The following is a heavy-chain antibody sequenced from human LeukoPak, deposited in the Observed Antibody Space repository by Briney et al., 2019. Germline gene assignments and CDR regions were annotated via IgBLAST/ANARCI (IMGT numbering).Heavy chain of an antibody. Sequence: PGGSLRLSCEASGFTFNNYWMSWVRQAPGKGLEWMANIRYDGSEKYYVDSVKGRFTISRDNARNSLYLQMNSLTAEDTAVYYCARAFSRKTGSPNYAFDIWGQGTMVTVSS. CDR1: GFTFNNYW. D-gene: IGHD3-9*01. CDR2: IRYDGSEK. V-gene: IGHV3-7*01. CDR3: ARAFSRKTGSPNYAFDI. J-gene: IGHJ3*02.